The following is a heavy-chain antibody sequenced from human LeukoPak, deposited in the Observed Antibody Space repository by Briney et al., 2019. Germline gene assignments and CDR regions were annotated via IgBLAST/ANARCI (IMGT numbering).Heavy chain of an antibody. CDR1: AFSISSYW. CDR2: IKQDGSEI. D-gene: IGHD2-15*01. J-gene: IGHJ4*02. V-gene: IGHV3-7*03. CDR3: AKQLGYCSDGSCYFPY. Sequence: GGSLRLSCVASAFSISSYWMSWVRQTPGKGLEWVANIKQDGSEIYYVDSVKGRFTISRDNVKNALYLQMNSLRAEDTAVYYCAKQLGYCSDGSCYFPYWGQGTLVTVSS.